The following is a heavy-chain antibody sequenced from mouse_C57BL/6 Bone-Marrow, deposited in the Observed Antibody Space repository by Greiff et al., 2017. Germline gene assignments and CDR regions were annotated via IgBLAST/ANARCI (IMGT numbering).Heavy chain of an antibody. CDR2: IDPSDSYT. V-gene: IGHV1-59*01. CDR3: ARHDGYYLSFDY. CDR1: GYTFTSYW. D-gene: IGHD2-3*01. J-gene: IGHJ2*01. Sequence: VQLQQPGAELVRPGTSVKLSCKASGYTFTSYWMHWVKQRPGQGLEWIGVIDPSDSYTNYNQKFKGKATLTVDTSSSTAYMQLSSLTSEDSAVYYCARHDGYYLSFDYWGQGTTLTVSS.